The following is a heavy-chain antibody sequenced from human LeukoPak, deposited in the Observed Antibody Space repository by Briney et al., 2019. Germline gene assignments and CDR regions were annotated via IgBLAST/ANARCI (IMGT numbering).Heavy chain of an antibody. V-gene: IGHV4-59*01. D-gene: IGHD6-13*01. Sequence: SETLSLTXTVSGGSISSYYWSWIRQPPVKGLEWIGYIYYSGSTNYNPSLKSRVTISVDTSKNQFSLKLSSVTAADTAVYYCARFTQWVAAAGTWWWFDPWGQGTLVTVSS. J-gene: IGHJ5*02. CDR1: GGSISSYY. CDR2: IYYSGST. CDR3: ARFTQWVAAAGTWWWFDP.